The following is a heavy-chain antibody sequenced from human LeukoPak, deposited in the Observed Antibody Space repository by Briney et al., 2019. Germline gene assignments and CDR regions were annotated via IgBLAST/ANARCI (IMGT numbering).Heavy chain of an antibody. V-gene: IGHV4-39*01. CDR2: IYYSGST. J-gene: IGHJ4*02. CDR3: ARHVPPDY. Sequence: SETLSLTCTVSGGSISSSSYYWGWIRQPPGKGLEWIGSIYYSGSTYYNPSLKSRVTISVDTSKNQFSLKLSSVTAADTAVYYCARHVPPDYWGQGTLVTVSS. CDR1: GGSISSSSYY.